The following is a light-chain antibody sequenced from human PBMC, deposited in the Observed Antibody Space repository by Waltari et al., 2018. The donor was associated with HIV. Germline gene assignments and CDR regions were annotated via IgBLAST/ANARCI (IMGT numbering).Light chain of an antibody. CDR2: GAA. V-gene: IGKV3-15*01. CDR3: LQSDKGPRT. Sequence: VLLTQSPATLSVSPEERVTLSCRASQSVSSCLSWYQLKPGQAPRRLIYGAATRASGVPARFTATGAETQFTLTVSNLQSDDFALYFCLQSDKGPRTFGQGTKLEIK. J-gene: IGKJ1*01. CDR1: QSVSSC.